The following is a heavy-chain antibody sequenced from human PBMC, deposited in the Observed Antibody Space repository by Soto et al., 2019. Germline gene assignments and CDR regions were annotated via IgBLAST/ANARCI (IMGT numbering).Heavy chain of an antibody. V-gene: IGHV3-23*01. D-gene: IGHD6-25*01. CDR1: GFTFSSYG. CDR3: VRRGYNWQFSDY. CDR2: ISNSGSEI. Sequence: GGSLRLSCAASGFTFSSYGMSWVRQAPGKGLEWVSSISNSGSEIFYAASVKGRFTISRDSPKNTLYLEMSSLRPEDTAVYYCVRRGYNWQFSDYWGQGTLVTV. J-gene: IGHJ4*02.